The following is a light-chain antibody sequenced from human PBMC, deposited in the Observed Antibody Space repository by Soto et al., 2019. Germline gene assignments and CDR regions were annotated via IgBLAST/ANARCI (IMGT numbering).Light chain of an antibody. V-gene: IGLV2-14*01. Sequence: QSALTQPASVSGSPGQSITISCTGTSNDVGAYTYVSWYQQHPGKVPKLMIYHVSNRPSGVSDRFSGSKSGNTASLTISGIQAEDEADYYCASYTTSSTVVFGGGTQLTVL. CDR1: SNDVGAYTY. CDR3: ASYTTSSTVV. CDR2: HVS. J-gene: IGLJ3*02.